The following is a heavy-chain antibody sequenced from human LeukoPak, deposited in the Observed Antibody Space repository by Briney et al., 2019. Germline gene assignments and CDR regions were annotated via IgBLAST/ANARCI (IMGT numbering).Heavy chain of an antibody. CDR2: IYHSGST. D-gene: IGHD6-19*01. V-gene: IGHV4-4*02. CDR3: SRQRVDIGWPRGPDY. Sequence: SETLSLTCAVSGGSISSSNWWSWVRQPPGKGLEWSGEIYHSGSTNYNPSLKSRVTIPVDTSKNQFSLKLSSVTAAATAVYYCSRQRVDIGWPRGPDYWGQGTLVTVSS. J-gene: IGHJ4*02. CDR1: GGSISSSNW.